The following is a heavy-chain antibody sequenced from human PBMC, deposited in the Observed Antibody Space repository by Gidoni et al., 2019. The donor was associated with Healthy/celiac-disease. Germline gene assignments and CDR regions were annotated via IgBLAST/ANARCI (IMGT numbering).Heavy chain of an antibody. CDR1: AFTFWDYA. J-gene: IGHJ5*02. CDR3: TRGGNYYDSSGYYREGHFDP. D-gene: IGHD3-22*01. Sequence: EVQLVDSGRGLVKPGRSLILPCTASAFTFWDYAMSWFRQAPGKGLEWVGFSRSKAYGGTTEYAASVKGRFTISRDDSKSIAYLQMNSLKTEDTAVYYCTRGGNYYDSSGYYREGHFDPWGQGTLVTVSS. V-gene: IGHV3-49*05. CDR2: SRSKAYGGTT.